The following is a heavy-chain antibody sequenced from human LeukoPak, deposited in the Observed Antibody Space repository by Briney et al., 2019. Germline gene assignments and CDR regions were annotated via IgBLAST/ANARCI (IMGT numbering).Heavy chain of an antibody. J-gene: IGHJ6*02. V-gene: IGHV4-39*01. CDR2: IYYSGST. Sequence: SETLSLTCTVSGGSISSSSYYWGWIRQPPGKGLEWIGSIYYSGSTYYNPSLKSRVTTSVDTSKNQFSLKLSSVTAADTAVYYCARPLGGMDVWGQGTTVTVSS. CDR1: GGSISSSSYY. CDR3: ARPLGGMDV.